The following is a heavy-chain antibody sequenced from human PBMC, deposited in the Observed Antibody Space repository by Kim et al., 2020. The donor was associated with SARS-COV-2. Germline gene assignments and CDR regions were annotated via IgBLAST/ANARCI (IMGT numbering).Heavy chain of an antibody. J-gene: IGHJ6*02. V-gene: IGHV5-51*01. CDR3: TRLSWGAGMVFHKEHRERRQGLDV. CDR1: GYTFRDFW. D-gene: IGHD2-8*01. CDR2: IYPGDSDT. Sequence: GESLKISCQGSGYTFRDFWIVWVRQMPGKGLEVMGIIYPGDSDTRYSPSFRGQVTISADNSVRTAYLQWSSLKASDSAMYYCTRLSWGAGMVFHKEHRERRQGLDVWGQGTGVTLSS.